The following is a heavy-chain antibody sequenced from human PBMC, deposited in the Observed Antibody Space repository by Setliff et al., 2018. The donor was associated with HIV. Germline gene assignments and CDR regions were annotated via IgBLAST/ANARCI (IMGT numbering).Heavy chain of an antibody. CDR2: FSGSGGRT. Sequence: GGSLRLSCAASGLTFTNYGMSWVRQAPGKGLEWVSLFSGSGGRTFYAGSVRGRFIISRDSSKNTLYLQMNSLRAEDTAIYYCAKHRSGSAWDPGAFDIWGQGTAVTVSS. J-gene: IGHJ3*02. V-gene: IGHV3-23*01. CDR1: GLTFTNYG. D-gene: IGHD6-19*01. CDR3: AKHRSGSAWDPGAFDI.